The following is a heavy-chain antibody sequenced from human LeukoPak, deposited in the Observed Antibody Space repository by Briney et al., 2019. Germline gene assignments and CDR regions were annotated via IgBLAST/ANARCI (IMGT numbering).Heavy chain of an antibody. CDR2: IYSGGST. D-gene: IGHD2-15*01. V-gene: IGHV3-66*01. J-gene: IGHJ4*02. CDR1: GFTVSSNY. Sequence: GGSLRLSCAASGFTVSSNYMSWVRQAPGKGLEWVSVIYSGGSTYYADSVKGRFTISRGNSKNTLYLQMNSLRAEDTAVYYCAKGLKLSTQPPFGYWGQGTLVTVSS. CDR3: AKGLKLSTQPPFGY.